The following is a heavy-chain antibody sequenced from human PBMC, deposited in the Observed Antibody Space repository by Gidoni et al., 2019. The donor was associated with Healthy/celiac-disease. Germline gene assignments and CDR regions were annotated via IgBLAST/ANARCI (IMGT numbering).Heavy chain of an antibody. D-gene: IGHD2-21*01. CDR2: IAPSDSYT. CDR1: GYSFTSYW. CDR3: ARHIVSSGYYYYYYMDV. Sequence: EVQLVQSGAEVKKPGESRRISRKGSGYSFTSYWISWVRQMPGKGLEWMGRIAPSDSYTNYSPSFQGHVTISADKSISTAYLQWSSLKASDTAMYYCARHIVSSGYYYYYYMDVWGKGTTVTVSS. J-gene: IGHJ6*03. V-gene: IGHV5-10-1*03.